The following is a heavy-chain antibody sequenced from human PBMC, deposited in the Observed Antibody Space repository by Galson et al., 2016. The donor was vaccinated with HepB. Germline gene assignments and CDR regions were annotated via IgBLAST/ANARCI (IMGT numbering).Heavy chain of an antibody. CDR2: INQDGSGT. V-gene: IGHV3-7*01. J-gene: IGHJ5*02. CDR3: AGDYYARDWFDP. D-gene: IGHD3-10*02. Sequence: VRQAPGKGLEWVANINQDGSGTYHVDSVKGRFTISRDNSMNSLYLQMNSLRAEDTAVYFCAGDYYARDWFDPWGQGTLVTVSS.